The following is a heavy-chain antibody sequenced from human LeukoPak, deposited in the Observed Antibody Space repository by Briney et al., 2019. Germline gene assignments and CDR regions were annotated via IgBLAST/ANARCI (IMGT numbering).Heavy chain of an antibody. CDR3: AKRMGPSIAATDLDY. Sequence: PGRSLRLSCAASGFTFSSYGMHWVRQAPGKGLEWVAVISHDGSNKYYADSVKGRFTISRDNSKNTLYLQMNSLRAEDTAVYYCAKRMGPSIAATDLDYWGQGTLVTVSS. V-gene: IGHV3-30*18. CDR1: GFTFSSYG. CDR2: ISHDGSNK. D-gene: IGHD6-13*01. J-gene: IGHJ4*02.